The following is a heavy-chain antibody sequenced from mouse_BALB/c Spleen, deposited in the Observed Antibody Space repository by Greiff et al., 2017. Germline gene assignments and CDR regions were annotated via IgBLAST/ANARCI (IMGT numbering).Heavy chain of an antibody. V-gene: IGHV1S56*01. CDR2: IYPGNVNT. CDR3: ARDYGSRYFDV. Sequence: QVQLKESGPELVKPGASVRISCKASGYTFTSYYIHWVKQRPGQGLEWIGWIYPGNVNTKYNEKFKGKATLTADKSSSTAYMQLSSLTSEDSAVYFCARDYGSRYFDVWGAGTTVTVSS. D-gene: IGHD1-1*01. J-gene: IGHJ1*01. CDR1: GYTFTSYY.